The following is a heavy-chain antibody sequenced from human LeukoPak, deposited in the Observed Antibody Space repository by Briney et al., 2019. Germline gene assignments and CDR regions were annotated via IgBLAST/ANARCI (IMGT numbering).Heavy chain of an antibody. J-gene: IGHJ4*02. CDR3: ARVQSQGLVRNY. CDR2: MNRKRGKP. V-gene: IGHV1-8*01. D-gene: IGHD6-19*01. CDR1: GYTLHSYD. Sequence: GASVKVSCKASGYTLHSYDIQGVRQATGQGLEWMEGMNRKRGKPAYAHKFQDSVTMTGNTPISTAYLELSSRRSEDTVVYYCARVQSQGLVRNYWGQGTPVTLPS.